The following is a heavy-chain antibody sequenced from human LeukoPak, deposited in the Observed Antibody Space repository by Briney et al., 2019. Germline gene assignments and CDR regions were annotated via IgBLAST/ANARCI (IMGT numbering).Heavy chain of an antibody. D-gene: IGHD5-24*01. Sequence: GGSLRLSCTASGFTFGHYWMHWVRQAPGKGLVWVSRLNPDGSNTKSADSLRGRFTISRDNAKNTLYLQMNGLRAEDTAVYYCVRGAEKAGVDYWGQGTLVTVSS. CDR1: GFTFGHYW. V-gene: IGHV3-74*03. CDR2: LNPDGSNT. CDR3: VRGAEKAGVDY. J-gene: IGHJ4*02.